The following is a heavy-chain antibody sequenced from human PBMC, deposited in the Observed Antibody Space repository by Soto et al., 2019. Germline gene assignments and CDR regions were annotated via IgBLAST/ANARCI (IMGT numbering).Heavy chain of an antibody. CDR3: AKDAPHDYGDYVYEYFQH. J-gene: IGHJ1*01. CDR2: ISGSGGST. D-gene: IGHD4-17*01. V-gene: IGHV3-23*01. Sequence: GGSLRLSCAASGFTFSSYAMSWVRQAPGKGLEWVSAISGSGGSTYYADSVKGRFTISRDNSKNTLYLQMNSLRAEDTAVYYCAKDAPHDYGDYVYEYFQHWGQGTLVTVSS. CDR1: GFTFSSYA.